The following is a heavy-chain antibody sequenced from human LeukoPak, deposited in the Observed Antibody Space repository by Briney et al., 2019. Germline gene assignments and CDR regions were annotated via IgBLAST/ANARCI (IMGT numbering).Heavy chain of an antibody. D-gene: IGHD6-19*01. CDR2: FHNVGST. J-gene: IGHJ4*02. CDR1: GVSTTNGIYY. Sequence: PSETLSLTCTFSGVSTTNGIYYSAWIRQPPGKGLEYLGRFHNVGSTSVHLSLRSRVTMSIDTSKNQFSLRLSSLTAADTAVYYCARHAEYNSGWHFYLDHWGQGILVTVSS. CDR3: ARHAEYNSGWHFYLDH. V-gene: IGHV4-39*01.